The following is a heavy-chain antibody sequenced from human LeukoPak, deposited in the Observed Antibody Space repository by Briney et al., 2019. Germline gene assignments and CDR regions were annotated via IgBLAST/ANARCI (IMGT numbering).Heavy chain of an antibody. Sequence: GRSLRLSCAASGFTVSNNHMTWVRQAPGKGLEWVSVVYTAGSTYYAASVKGRFTISRDNSKNTVYLQMNSLRVGDTAVYYCARGYSSNWNYFDYWGQGILVTVSS. D-gene: IGHD6-13*01. CDR3: ARGYSSNWNYFDY. CDR2: VYTAGST. CDR1: GFTVSNNH. V-gene: IGHV3-53*01. J-gene: IGHJ4*02.